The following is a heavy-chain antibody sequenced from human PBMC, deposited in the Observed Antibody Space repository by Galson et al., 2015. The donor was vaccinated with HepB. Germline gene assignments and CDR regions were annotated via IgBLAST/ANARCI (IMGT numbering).Heavy chain of an antibody. CDR3: ARDPQGGNGGYYPYYFDY. D-gene: IGHD3-22*01. CDR2: ISATSSYI. CDR1: GFSFSTYT. J-gene: IGHJ4*02. Sequence: SLRLSCAASGFSFSTYTMNWLRQAPGKGLEWVSSISATSSYIYYVDSLKGRFTIPRDNAKNSLYLQVSSLRAEDTAVNYCARDPQGGNGGYYPYYFDYWGQGTLVTVSS. V-gene: IGHV3-21*01.